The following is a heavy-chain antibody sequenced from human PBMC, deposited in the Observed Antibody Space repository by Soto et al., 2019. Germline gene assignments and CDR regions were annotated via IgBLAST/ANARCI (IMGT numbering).Heavy chain of an antibody. J-gene: IGHJ5*02. D-gene: IGHD2-2*01. CDR1: GGSISSGGYY. Sequence: QVQLQESGPGLVKPSQTLSLTCTVSGGSISSGGYYWSWIRQHPGKGLEWIGYIYYSGSTYYNPFLKSRVTIAVDTSKNQFSLKLSSVTAADTAVYYCARGLEDVVVPAWFDPWGQGTLVTVSS. CDR3: ARGLEDVVVPAWFDP. CDR2: IYYSGST. V-gene: IGHV4-31*03.